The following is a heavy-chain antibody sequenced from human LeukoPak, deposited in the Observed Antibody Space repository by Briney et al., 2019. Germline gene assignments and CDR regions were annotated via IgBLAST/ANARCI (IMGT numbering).Heavy chain of an antibody. V-gene: IGHV4-34*01. Sequence: SETLSLTCAVYGGSFSGYYWSWIRQPPGKGLEWIGEINHSGSTNYNPSLKSRVTISGDTSKNQFSLKLSSVTAADTAVYYCAREADCSGGSCYYWGQGTLVTVSS. CDR3: AREADCSGGSCYY. D-gene: IGHD2-15*01. CDR1: GGSFSGYY. J-gene: IGHJ4*02. CDR2: INHSGST.